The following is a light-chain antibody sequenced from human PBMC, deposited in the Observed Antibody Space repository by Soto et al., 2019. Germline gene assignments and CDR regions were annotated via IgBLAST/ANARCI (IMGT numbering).Light chain of an antibody. CDR1: QTVNTY. Sequence: IVLTQSPATLSLWPGETAVLSCRASQTVNTYLSWYQQRPGQAPRLLIYDASKRVPGIPARFSGSGSGTDFTLTISSLEPEDFAVYYCQQRGTSITVGQGTRLDIE. CDR2: DAS. CDR3: QQRGTSIT. J-gene: IGKJ5*01. V-gene: IGKV3-11*01.